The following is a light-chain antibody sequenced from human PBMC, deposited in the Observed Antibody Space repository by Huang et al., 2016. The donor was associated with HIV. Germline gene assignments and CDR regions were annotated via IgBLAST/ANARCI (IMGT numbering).Light chain of an antibody. V-gene: IGKV2-28*01. CDR2: LGS. CDR3: MQALQTPYT. Sequence: IVMTQSPLSLPVTPGEPASISCRSSQSLLHSNGYNYLHWYLQKPGQSPQLLIYLGSNRPFGGPERFSGSGSGTDFTLKITRVEAEDVGVYYCMQALQTPYTFGQGTKLEIK. CDR1: QSLLHSNGYNY. J-gene: IGKJ2*01.